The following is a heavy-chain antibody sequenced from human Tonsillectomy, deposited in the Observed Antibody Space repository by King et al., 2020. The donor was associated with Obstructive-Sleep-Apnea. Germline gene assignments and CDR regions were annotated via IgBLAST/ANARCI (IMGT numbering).Heavy chain of an antibody. CDR3: AGGMVRGVIIGSFDY. V-gene: IGHV1-2*02. Sequence: VQLVQSGAEVKKPGASVKVSCKASGYTFTDYYIHWVRQAPGQGLEWMGWTDPNSGDTNYAQKFQGRVTMTRDTSISTAYMELSRLRCDDTAVYYCAGGMVRGVIIGSFDYWGQGTLVTVSS. J-gene: IGHJ4*02. CDR1: GYTFTDYY. D-gene: IGHD3-10*01. CDR2: TDPNSGDT.